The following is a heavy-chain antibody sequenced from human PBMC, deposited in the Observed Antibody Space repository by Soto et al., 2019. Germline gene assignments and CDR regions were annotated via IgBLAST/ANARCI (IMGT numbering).Heavy chain of an antibody. V-gene: IGHV3-21*01. CDR1: GFTFSSYS. Sequence: TPGGSLRLSCAASGFTFSSYSMNWVRQAPGKGLEWVSSISSSSSYIYYADSVKGRFTVSRDNAKNSLYLQMNSLRAEDMAVYYCARDSSSGWYYFDYWGQGTLVTVSS. CDR3: ARDSSSGWYYFDY. CDR2: ISSSSSYI. J-gene: IGHJ4*02. D-gene: IGHD6-19*01.